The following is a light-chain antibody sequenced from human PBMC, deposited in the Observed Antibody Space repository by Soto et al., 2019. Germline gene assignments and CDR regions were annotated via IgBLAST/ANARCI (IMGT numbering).Light chain of an antibody. CDR2: KIS. Sequence: DVVLTQSPLSLPATLGQPASISCRSSQSLVHSDGNTYLDWFQQRPGQSPRRLIYKISNRDSGVPDRFSGSGSGTDFTLKISRVEAEDVGVYFCMQPTLWPFTFGPGTKVDIK. CDR3: MQPTLWPFT. V-gene: IGKV2-30*02. CDR1: QSLVHSDGNTY. J-gene: IGKJ3*01.